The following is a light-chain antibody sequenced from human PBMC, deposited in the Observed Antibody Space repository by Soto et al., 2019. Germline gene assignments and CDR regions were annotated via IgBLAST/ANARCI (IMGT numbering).Light chain of an antibody. J-gene: IGLJ3*02. Sequence: QSALTQPASVSGSPGQSVTISCTGTSSDVGSYNFVSWYQQHPGKAPKLMIYGVTKRPSGVSNRFSGSKSGNTASLTISGLQAEDEADYYCCSYAGGSWVLGGGTQLTVL. CDR2: GVT. CDR3: CSYAGGSWV. CDR1: SSDVGSYNF. V-gene: IGLV2-23*02.